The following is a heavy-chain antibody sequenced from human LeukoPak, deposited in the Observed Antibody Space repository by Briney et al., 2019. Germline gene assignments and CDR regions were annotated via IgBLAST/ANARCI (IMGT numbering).Heavy chain of an antibody. Sequence: PGGSLRLSCAASGFTVSSNYMGWVRQAPGKGLEWVSVIYTTGSTDYADSVKGRFAISRDNSKNTLYLRMNSLRAEDTAVYYCASTPYYYDSSGYSVDYWGQGTLVTVSS. V-gene: IGHV3-53*01. D-gene: IGHD3-22*01. CDR3: ASTPYYYDSSGYSVDY. CDR1: GFTVSSNY. J-gene: IGHJ4*02. CDR2: IYTTGST.